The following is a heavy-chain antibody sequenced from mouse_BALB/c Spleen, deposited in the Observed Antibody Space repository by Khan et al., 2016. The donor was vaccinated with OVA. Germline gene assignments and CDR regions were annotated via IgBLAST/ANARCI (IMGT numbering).Heavy chain of an antibody. CDR1: GYTFTNYG. CDR2: INTYTGEP. J-gene: IGHJ4*01. V-gene: IGHV9-3-1*01. CDR3: ARPPYYSYVMGY. D-gene: IGHD2-10*01. Sequence: QIQLVQSGPELKKPGETVKISCKASGYTFTNYGMNWVKQAPGRGLKWMGWINTYTGEPTYADDFKGRFVFSLETSASTAYLQINNLKNEDTATYFCARPPYYSYVMGYWSQGTSVTVSS.